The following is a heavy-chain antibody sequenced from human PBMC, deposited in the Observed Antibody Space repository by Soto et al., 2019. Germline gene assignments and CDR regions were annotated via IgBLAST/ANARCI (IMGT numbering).Heavy chain of an antibody. Sequence: PSETLSLTCTVSGGSISSGGYYWSWIRQHPGKGLEWIGYIYYSGSTYYNPSLKSRVTISVDTSKNQFSLKLSSVTAADTAVYYCASGPPLGADSYPSYWGQGTLVTVSS. CDR3: ASGPPLGADSYPSY. CDR1: GGSISSGGYY. J-gene: IGHJ4*02. V-gene: IGHV4-31*03. D-gene: IGHD7-27*01. CDR2: IYYSGST.